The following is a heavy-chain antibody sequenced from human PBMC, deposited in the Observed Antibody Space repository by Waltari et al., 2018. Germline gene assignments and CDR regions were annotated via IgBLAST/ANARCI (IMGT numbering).Heavy chain of an antibody. D-gene: IGHD1-20*01. CDR3: ARGITSAFDY. Sequence: QMVESGGGLVWPGGSLRLSCAASGFRFREYCRSWIRQAPGKGLEWVEYISSSGTTILYADSVKGRFTISRDNAKNSLHMEMNNLRAEDTAVYYCARGITSAFDYWGQGSLVTVSS. V-gene: IGHV3-11*01. CDR2: ISSSGTTI. CDR1: GFRFREYC. J-gene: IGHJ4*02.